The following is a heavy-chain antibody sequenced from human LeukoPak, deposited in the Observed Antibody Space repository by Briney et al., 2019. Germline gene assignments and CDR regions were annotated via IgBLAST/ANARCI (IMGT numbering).Heavy chain of an antibody. CDR2: IYSGGST. Sequence: GGSLRLSCAASGFTVSSNYMSWVRQAPGKGLEWVSVIYSGGSTYYADSVKGRFTISRDNSRNALYLQMNSLRAEDTAVYYCARVPPGYYFDYWGQGTLVTVSS. V-gene: IGHV3-66*01. CDR1: GFTVSSNY. CDR3: ARVPPGYYFDY. J-gene: IGHJ4*02. D-gene: IGHD7-27*01.